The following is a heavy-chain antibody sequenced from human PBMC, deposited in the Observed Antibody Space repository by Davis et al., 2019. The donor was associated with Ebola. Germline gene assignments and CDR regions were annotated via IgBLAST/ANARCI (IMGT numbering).Heavy chain of an antibody. V-gene: IGHV3-48*04. Sequence: PSETLSLTCTVSGGSISSHYWSWVRQAPGKGLEWVSYISSSSSTIYYADSVKGRFTISRDNAKNSLYLQMNSLRAEDTAVYYCATVTSPWYYYYMDVWGKGTTVTVSS. CDR3: ATVTSPWYYYYMDV. CDR2: ISSSSSTI. CDR1: GGSISSHY. D-gene: IGHD1-1*01. J-gene: IGHJ6*03.